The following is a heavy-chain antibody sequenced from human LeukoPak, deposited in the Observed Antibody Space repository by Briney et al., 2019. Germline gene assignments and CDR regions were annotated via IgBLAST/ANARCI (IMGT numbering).Heavy chain of an antibody. V-gene: IGHV1-69*05. D-gene: IGHD3-9*01. CDR1: GGTFSSYA. CDR2: IIPIFGTA. CDR3: ARDILTDYSRYDY. J-gene: IGHJ4*02. Sequence: ASVKVSCKASGGTFSSYAISWVRQAPGQGLEWMGGIIPIFGTANYAQKFQDRVTITRDTSASTAYMELSSLRSEDTAVYYCARDILTDYSRYDYWGQGTLVTVSS.